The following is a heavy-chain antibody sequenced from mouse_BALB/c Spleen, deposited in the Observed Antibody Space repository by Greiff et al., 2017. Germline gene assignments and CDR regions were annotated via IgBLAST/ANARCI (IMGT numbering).Heavy chain of an antibody. J-gene: IGHJ4*01. CDR2: ISSGGSYT. Sequence: EVQLVESGGDLVKPGGSLKLSCAASGFTFSSYGMSWVRQTPDKRLEWVATISSGGSYTYYPDSVKGRFTISRDNAKNTLYLQMSSLKSEDTAMYYCARHEGGTTTRGYAMDYWGQGTSVTVSS. CDR1: GFTFSSYG. CDR3: ARHEGGTTTRGYAMDY. D-gene: IGHD2-14*01. V-gene: IGHV5-6*01.